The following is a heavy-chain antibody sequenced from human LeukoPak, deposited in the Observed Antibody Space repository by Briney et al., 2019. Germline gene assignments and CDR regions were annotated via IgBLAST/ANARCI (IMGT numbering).Heavy chain of an antibody. CDR1: GGSIRANTNFWGWNSSNY. CDR2: IYYSGST. J-gene: IGHJ3*02. D-gene: IGHD3-16*02. CDR3: ARFLRGAYVWGSYRYRNDAFDI. Sequence: SETLSLTCSVSGGSIRANTNFWGWNSSNYWSWIRQPPGKGLEWIGYIYYSGSTNYNPSLKSRVTISVDTSKNQFSLKLSSVTAADTAVYYCARFLRGAYVWGSYRYRNDAFDIWGQGTMVTVSS. V-gene: IGHV4-61*01.